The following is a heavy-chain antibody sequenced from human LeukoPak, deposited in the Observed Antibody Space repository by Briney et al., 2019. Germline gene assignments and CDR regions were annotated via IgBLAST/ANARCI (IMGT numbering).Heavy chain of an antibody. CDR3: AEVERRNY. V-gene: IGHV4-38-2*01. D-gene: IGHD1-1*01. CDR2: IYHSGST. Sequence: PSETLSLTCAVSGYSISSGYYWGWIRPPPGKGREWIGSIYHSGSTYYNPSLKSRVTISVDTSKNQFSLKLRSVTAADTAVYYCAEVERRNYWGQGTLVTVSS. J-gene: IGHJ4*02. CDR1: GYSISSGYY.